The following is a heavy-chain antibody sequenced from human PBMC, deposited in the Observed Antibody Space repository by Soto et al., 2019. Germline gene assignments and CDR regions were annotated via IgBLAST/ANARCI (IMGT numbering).Heavy chain of an antibody. CDR1: GDSVSSNSAA. D-gene: IGHD3-3*01. CDR3: ARDSTIFGVVYYYYYGMDV. CDR2: TYYRSKWYN. J-gene: IGHJ6*02. V-gene: IGHV6-1*01. Sequence: SQTLSLTCAISGDSVSSNSAAWNWIRQSPSRGLEWLGRTYYRSKWYNDYAVSVKSRITINPDTSKNQFSLQLNSVTPEDTAVYYCARDSTIFGVVYYYYYGMDVWGQGTTVTVSS.